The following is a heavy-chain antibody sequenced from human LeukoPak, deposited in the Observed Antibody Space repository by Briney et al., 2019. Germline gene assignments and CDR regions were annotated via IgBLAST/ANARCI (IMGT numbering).Heavy chain of an antibody. V-gene: IGHV3-53*01. Sequence: GGSLRLSCAASGFTVSSNYMSWVRQAPGKGLEWVSVIYSGGSTYCADSVKGRFTISRDNSKNTLYLQMNSLRAEDTAVYYCARDPVEWELLLDYWGQGTPVTVSS. J-gene: IGHJ4*02. CDR1: GFTVSSNY. CDR3: ARDPVEWELLLDY. D-gene: IGHD1-26*01. CDR2: IYSGGST.